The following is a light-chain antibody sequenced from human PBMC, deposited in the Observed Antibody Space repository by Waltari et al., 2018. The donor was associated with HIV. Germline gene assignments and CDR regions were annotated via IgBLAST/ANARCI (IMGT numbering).Light chain of an antibody. J-gene: IGKJ2*03. CDR2: GAS. Sequence: QSPATLSFFPWESATLPCRASQSVSRNLAWYQQKPGQAPRLLIYGASTRATGIPVRFSGNGSGTEFTLTISSLQSEDFVLYYCHQYNNWPIYSFGQGTKLEIK. V-gene: IGKV3-15*01. CDR1: QSVSRN. CDR3: HQYNNWPIYS.